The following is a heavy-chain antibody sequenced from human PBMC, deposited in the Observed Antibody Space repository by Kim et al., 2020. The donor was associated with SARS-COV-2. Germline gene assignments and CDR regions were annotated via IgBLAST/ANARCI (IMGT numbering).Heavy chain of an antibody. CDR1: GGSISSSSYY. CDR3: ARHYGWVAARPLDY. V-gene: IGHV4-39*01. Sequence: SETLSLTCTVSGGSISSSSYYWGWIRKPPGKGLVWSGSIYYSGSTYYNPSLKSRVTISVATSKNQFSLKLSSVTAADTAVYYCARHYGWVAARPLDYWG. CDR2: IYYSGST. D-gene: IGHD6-6*01. J-gene: IGHJ4*01.